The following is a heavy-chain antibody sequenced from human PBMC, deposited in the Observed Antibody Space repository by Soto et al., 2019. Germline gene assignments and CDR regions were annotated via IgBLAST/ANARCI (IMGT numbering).Heavy chain of an antibody. V-gene: IGHV1-18*01. CDR3: ATYCSGGSCYSEIDWFGP. D-gene: IGHD2-15*01. CDR1: GYTFTSYG. CDR2: ISAYNGNT. Sequence: ASVKVSCKASGYTFTSYGISWVRQAPGQGLEWMRWISAYNGNTNYAQKLQGRVTMTTDTSTSTAYMELRSLRSDDTAVYYCATYCSGGSCYSEIDWFGPWGQGTLVTVSS. J-gene: IGHJ5*02.